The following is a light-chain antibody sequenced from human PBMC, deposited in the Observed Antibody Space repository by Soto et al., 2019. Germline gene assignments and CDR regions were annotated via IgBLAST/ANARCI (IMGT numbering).Light chain of an antibody. Sequence: LSQSPATLSLSPGERATLSCRASQSVGTYLAWYQQKPGQAPRLLISDASNRATGIPARFSGSGSGADFTLTISSLEPEDFAVYYCQQRTNWPITFGQGTRLEI. CDR3: QQRTNWPIT. CDR2: DAS. V-gene: IGKV3-11*01. J-gene: IGKJ5*01. CDR1: QSVGTY.